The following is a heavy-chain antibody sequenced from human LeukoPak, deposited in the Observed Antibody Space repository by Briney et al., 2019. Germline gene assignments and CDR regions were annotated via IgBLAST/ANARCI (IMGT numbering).Heavy chain of an antibody. Sequence: ASVKVSCKASGYTFTSYDINWVRQATGQGLEWMGWMNPNSGNTGYAQKLQGRVTMTTDTSTSTAYMELRSLRSDDTAVYYCARDRAPYYYGSGSSYFDYWGQGTLVTVSS. CDR1: GYTFTSYD. V-gene: IGHV1-8*02. CDR3: ARDRAPYYYGSGSSYFDY. D-gene: IGHD3-10*01. J-gene: IGHJ4*02. CDR2: MNPNSGNT.